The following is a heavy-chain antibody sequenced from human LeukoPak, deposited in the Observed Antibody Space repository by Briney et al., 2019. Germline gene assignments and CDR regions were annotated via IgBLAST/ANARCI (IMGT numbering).Heavy chain of an antibody. V-gene: IGHV3-21*04. D-gene: IGHD3-10*01. Sequence: GGSLRLSCAASAFSLNAYNMNWVRQAPRKGLEWVSSISYTGTYIYYADSVKGRFTISRDNSKNTLYLQMNSLRAEDTAVYYCASGITMVRGAVSSLFRSGAGVFDYWGQGTLVTVSS. CDR1: AFSLNAYN. J-gene: IGHJ4*02. CDR3: ASGITMVRGAVSSLFRSGAGVFDY. CDR2: ISYTGTYI.